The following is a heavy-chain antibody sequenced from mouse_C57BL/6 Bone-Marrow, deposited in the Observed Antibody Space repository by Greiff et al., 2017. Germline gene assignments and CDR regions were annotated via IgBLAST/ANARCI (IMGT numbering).Heavy chain of an antibody. J-gene: IGHJ3*01. CDR1: GYTFTSYW. D-gene: IGHD1-1*01. CDR3: ARSLYYGSSFSPFAY. CDR2: IHPNSGST. V-gene: IGHV1-64*01. Sequence: QVQLKQPGAELVKPGASVKLSCKASGYTFTSYWMHWVKPRPGQGLEWIGMIHPNSGSTNYNEKFKSKATLTVDKSSSTAYMQLSSLTSEDSAVYYCARSLYYGSSFSPFAYWGQGTLVTVSA.